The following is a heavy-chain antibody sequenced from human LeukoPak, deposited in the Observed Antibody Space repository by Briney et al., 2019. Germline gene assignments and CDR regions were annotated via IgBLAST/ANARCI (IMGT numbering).Heavy chain of an antibody. Sequence: SETLSLTCTVSGGSISSYYWSWIRQPPGKGLEWIGYTYYSGSTNYNPSLKSRVTISVDTSKNQFSLKLSSVTAADTAVYYCARDCSSTSCYGTFDYWGQGTLVTVSS. CDR1: GGSISSYY. D-gene: IGHD2-2*01. V-gene: IGHV4-59*01. J-gene: IGHJ4*02. CDR2: TYYSGST. CDR3: ARDCSSTSCYGTFDY.